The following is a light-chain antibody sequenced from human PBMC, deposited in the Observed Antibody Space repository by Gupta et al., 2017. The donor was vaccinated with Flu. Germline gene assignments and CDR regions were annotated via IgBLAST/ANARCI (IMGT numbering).Light chain of an antibody. V-gene: IGLV3-19*01. J-gene: IGLJ3*02. Sequence: SSELTQDPAVSVALGQTVRITCQGDSLRNFYASWYQQKPRQAPLLVIYGKNNRPSGIPDRFSGSSSGNTASLTITGAQAEDEADYYCNSRDTSGDHLVVFGGGTKLTVL. CDR1: SLRNFY. CDR3: NSRDTSGDHLVV. CDR2: GKN.